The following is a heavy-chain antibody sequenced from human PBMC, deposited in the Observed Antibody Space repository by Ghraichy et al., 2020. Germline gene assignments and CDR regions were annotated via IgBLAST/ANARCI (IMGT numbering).Heavy chain of an antibody. J-gene: IGHJ6*02. Sequence: SETLSLTCTVSGASIRSPDYFWGWVRQPAGQGREWFVSALYSGTYYSSPSLKSRVAVSVDTSQNQFSLKLTSVTAADSGVYSCTRHSTRTHQWYYLGVDVWGQGTTVTVSS. CDR2: ALYSGTY. D-gene: IGHD2-2*01. V-gene: IGHV4-39*01. CDR3: TRHSTRTHQWYYLGVDV. CDR1: GASIRSPDYF.